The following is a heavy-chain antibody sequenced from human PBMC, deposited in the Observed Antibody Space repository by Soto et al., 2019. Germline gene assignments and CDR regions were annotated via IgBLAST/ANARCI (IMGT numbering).Heavy chain of an antibody. V-gene: IGHV1-69*06. CDR1: GGTFSSYA. CDR2: IIPIFGTA. CDR3: ARDIVVVTAPYYYYYGMDV. D-gene: IGHD2-21*02. J-gene: IGHJ6*02. Sequence: SVKVSCKASGGTFSSYAISWVRQAPGQGLEWMGGIIPIFGTANYAQKFQGRVTITADKSTSTAYMELSSLRSEDTAVYYCARDIVVVTAPYYYYYGMDVWGQGTTVTVSS.